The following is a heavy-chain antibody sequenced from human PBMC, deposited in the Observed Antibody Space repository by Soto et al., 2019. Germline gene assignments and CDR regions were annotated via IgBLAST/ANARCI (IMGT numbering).Heavy chain of an antibody. V-gene: IGHV3-30*18. CDR3: AKDWADIVVVPAALFVDY. D-gene: IGHD2-2*01. CDR1: GFTFSSYG. J-gene: IGHJ4*02. Sequence: QVQLVESGGGVVQPGRSLRLSCAASGFTFSSYGMHWVRQAPGKGLEWVAVISYDGSNNDYADSVKGRFTISRDNSENTLDLEMNSLGAEDTAVYYCAKDWADIVVVPAALFVDYWGQGTLVTVSS. CDR2: ISYDGSNN.